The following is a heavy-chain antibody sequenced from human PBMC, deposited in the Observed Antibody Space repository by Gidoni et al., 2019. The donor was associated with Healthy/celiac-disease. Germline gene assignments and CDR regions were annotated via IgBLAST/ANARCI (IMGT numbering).Heavy chain of an antibody. V-gene: IGHV1-18*01. CDR1: GYTFTSSG. J-gene: IGHJ6*02. CDR3: ARSELRFLEWFLRMEDYYYYYGMDV. D-gene: IGHD3-3*01. CDR2: ISAYNGNT. Sequence: QVQLVQSGAEVKKPGASVKVSCKASGYTFTSSGISWVRQAPGQGLEWMGWISAYNGNTNYAQKLQGRVTMTTDTSTSTAYMELRSLRSDDTAVYYCARSELRFLEWFLRMEDYYYYYGMDVWGQGTTVTVSS.